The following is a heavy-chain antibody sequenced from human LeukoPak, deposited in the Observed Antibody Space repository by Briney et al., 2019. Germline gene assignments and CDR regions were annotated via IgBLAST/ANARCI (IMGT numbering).Heavy chain of an antibody. CDR1: GFTFSTYW. J-gene: IGHJ4*02. Sequence: GGSLRLSCAASGFTFSTYWMTWVRQAPGKGLEWVANIKQDGSQKYYVDSVKGRFTMSRDNAKNSLYLQVDSLRAEDTAVYYCATYRQVRLPFESWGQGTLVTVSS. D-gene: IGHD4-17*01. CDR3: ATYRQVRLPFES. V-gene: IGHV3-7*01. CDR2: IKQDGSQK.